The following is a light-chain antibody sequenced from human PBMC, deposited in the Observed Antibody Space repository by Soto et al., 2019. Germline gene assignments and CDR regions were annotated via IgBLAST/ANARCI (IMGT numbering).Light chain of an antibody. V-gene: IGKV3-15*01. J-gene: IGKJ4*02. Sequence: EIVMTQSPATLSVSPGERATLSCRASQSFGSNLAWYQQKPGQAPRLLIYGASTRATDIPARFSGGGSGTEFTHTISRRQCEDFVFYFCRQDNNCPPDRTLGEGTEVEIK. CDR1: QSFGSN. CDR2: GAS. CDR3: RQDNNCPPDRT.